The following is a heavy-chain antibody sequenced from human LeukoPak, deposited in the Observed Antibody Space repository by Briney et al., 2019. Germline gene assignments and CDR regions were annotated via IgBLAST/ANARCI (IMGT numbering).Heavy chain of an antibody. D-gene: IGHD3-22*01. CDR2: INHSGST. V-gene: IGHV4-34*01. CDR3: ARGADYYDSSGYYSAD. J-gene: IGHJ4*02. Sequence: SQTLSLTCAVYGGSFSGYYWSWIRQPPGEGLEWIGEINHSGSTNYNPSLKSRVTISVDTSKNQFSLKLSSVTAADTAVYYCARGADYYDSSGYYSADWGQGTLVTVSS. CDR1: GGSFSGYY.